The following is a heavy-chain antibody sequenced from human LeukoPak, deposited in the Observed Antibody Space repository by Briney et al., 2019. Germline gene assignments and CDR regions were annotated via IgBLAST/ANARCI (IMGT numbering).Heavy chain of an antibody. Sequence: GASVKVSCKASGYTFTTYYIHWVRQAPGQGLEWMGIINPTGGSTTYAQKFQGRVTMTRDTSTSTVFMEVNSLRSEDTAVYYCALYSSTWYWGQGTRVTVSS. J-gene: IGHJ4*02. D-gene: IGHD6-13*01. V-gene: IGHV1-46*01. CDR2: INPTGGST. CDR1: GYTFTTYY. CDR3: ALYSSTWY.